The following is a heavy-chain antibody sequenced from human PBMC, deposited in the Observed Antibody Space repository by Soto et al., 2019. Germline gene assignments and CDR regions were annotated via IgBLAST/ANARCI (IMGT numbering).Heavy chain of an antibody. J-gene: IGHJ4*02. CDR3: VRGPLDIAIKPAAMLY. D-gene: IGHD2-2*01. Sequence: GGSLRLSCEASGFTFSNYAMTWVRQAPGKGLEWVSAISGSGGSTYYADSVKGRFTIFRDNARNTLHLEMDSLSAEDTAVYYCVRGPLDIAIKPAAMLYWGQGTLVTVSS. CDR2: ISGSGGST. V-gene: IGHV3-23*01. CDR1: GFTFSNYA.